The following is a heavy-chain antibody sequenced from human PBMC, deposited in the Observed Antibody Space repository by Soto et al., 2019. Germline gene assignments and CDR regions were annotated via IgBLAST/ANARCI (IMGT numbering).Heavy chain of an antibody. Sequence: QVQMQESGPGLVKPSETLSLTCTVSGDSVRNQYWSWIRRPHGRGLEWIGYIYRSGSTKYNPSLKSRLTISVDTSKNQFSLKLSSVTAADTAVYYCARTLDYGHMDVWGKGTTVTVSS. J-gene: IGHJ6*03. V-gene: IGHV4-4*09. CDR2: IYRSGST. D-gene: IGHD3-16*01. CDR1: GDSVRNQY. CDR3: ARTLDYGHMDV.